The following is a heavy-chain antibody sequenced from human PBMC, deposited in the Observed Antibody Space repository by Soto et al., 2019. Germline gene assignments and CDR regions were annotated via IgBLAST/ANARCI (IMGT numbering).Heavy chain of an antibody. D-gene: IGHD3-10*01. V-gene: IGHV4-39*01. J-gene: IGHJ3*02. CDR1: GGSISSDTYY. Sequence: QLQVQESGPGLVKASETLSLTCSVSGGSISSDTYYWVWVRQPPGKGLEWIGSIKYNGHTYYNPSLKSRVAMSVDTSMNQFSLHLSSVTAADTAVYSCARQRAWYGEWAFDIWGQGTRVTVSS. CDR2: IKYNGHT. CDR3: ARQRAWYGEWAFDI.